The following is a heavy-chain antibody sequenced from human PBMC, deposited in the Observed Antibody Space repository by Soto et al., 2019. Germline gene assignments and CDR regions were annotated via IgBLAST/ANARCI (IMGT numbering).Heavy chain of an antibody. J-gene: IGHJ4*02. CDR1: GFTFSSYS. D-gene: IGHD2-2*03. CDR2: ISSSSSYI. V-gene: IGHV3-21*01. Sequence: PWGSLRLSCAASGFTFSSYSMNFFRHSPGKGLEWVSSISSSSSYIYYADSVKGRFTISRDNAKNSLYLQMHSLRAEDTAVYYCAREQMDVVVVPAAMGYWGQGTLVTVSS. CDR3: AREQMDVVVVPAAMGY.